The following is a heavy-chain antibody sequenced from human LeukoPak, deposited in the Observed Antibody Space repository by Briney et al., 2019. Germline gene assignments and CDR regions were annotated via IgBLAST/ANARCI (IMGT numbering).Heavy chain of an antibody. CDR3: ARDLSGSIDY. D-gene: IGHD3-10*01. CDR1: AFTFSNNC. CDR2: IESDGRPL. J-gene: IGHJ4*02. V-gene: IGHV3-74*01. Sequence: QPAGTLSLSCAASAFTFSNNCRHRLRQAPGQGLVSVALIESDGRPLTYADSVKGRFTISRDNAKNTLYLQMSSLSAEDTAVYYCARDLSGSIDYWGQGTLVTVSS.